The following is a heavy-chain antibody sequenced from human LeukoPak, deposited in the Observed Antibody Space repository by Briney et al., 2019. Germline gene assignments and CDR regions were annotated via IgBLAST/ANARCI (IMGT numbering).Heavy chain of an antibody. Sequence: PSGTLSLTCAVSGGSISSSNWWSWVRQPPGKGLEWIGEIYHSGSTNYNPSLKSRVTISVDTSKNQFSLKLSSVTAADTAVYYCARFGSGWYYFDYWGQGTLVTVSS. CDR1: GGSISSSNW. J-gene: IGHJ4*02. D-gene: IGHD6-19*01. V-gene: IGHV4-4*02. CDR3: ARFGSGWYYFDY. CDR2: IYHSGST.